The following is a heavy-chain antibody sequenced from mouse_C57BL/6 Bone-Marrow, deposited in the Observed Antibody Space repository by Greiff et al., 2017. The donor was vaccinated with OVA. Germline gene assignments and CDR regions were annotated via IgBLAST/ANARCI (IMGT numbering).Heavy chain of an antibody. V-gene: IGHV1-22*01. CDR1: GYTFTDYN. J-gene: IGHJ4*01. CDR3: ARRGYYGSSPMDY. D-gene: IGHD1-1*01. Sequence: VQLKQSGPELVKPGASVKMSCKASGYTFTDYNMHWVKQSHGKSLEWIGYINPNNGGTSYNQKFKGKATLTVNKSSSTAYMELRSLTSEDSAVYYCARRGYYGSSPMDYWGQGTSVTVSS. CDR2: INPNNGGT.